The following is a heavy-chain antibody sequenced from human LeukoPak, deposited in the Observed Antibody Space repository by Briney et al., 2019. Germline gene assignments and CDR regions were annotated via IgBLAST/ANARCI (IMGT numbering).Heavy chain of an antibody. V-gene: IGHV4-39*07. Sequence: SETLSLTCSVSGGSISSTNYYWGWIRQPPGKGLECIGSIHYSGSTYYIPSLKSRLTISLDTSKIQFSLNLSSVTAADTAVYYCAGGYSRVGYFDYWGQGTLVTVSS. CDR1: GGSISSTNYY. CDR3: AGGYSRVGYFDY. J-gene: IGHJ4*02. CDR2: IHYSGST. D-gene: IGHD5-12*01.